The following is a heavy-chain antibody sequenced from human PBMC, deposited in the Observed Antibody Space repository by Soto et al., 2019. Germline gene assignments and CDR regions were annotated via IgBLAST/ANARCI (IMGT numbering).Heavy chain of an antibody. D-gene: IGHD3-10*01. CDR2: IGHSGST. J-gene: IGHJ6*03. CDR3: ARGPYGPGIRSPSYNSSMAV. Sequence: QVQLQQWGAGLLKPSETLSLTCALYGGSFSGYYWSWIRQPPGKGLEWIGEIGHSGSTNYNPSLKCRLTIPLAPSKAQFSLGLRAVTAADTVVYYCARGPYGPGIRSPSYNSSMAVWAKGPRSPSP. V-gene: IGHV4-34*01. CDR1: GGSFSGYY.